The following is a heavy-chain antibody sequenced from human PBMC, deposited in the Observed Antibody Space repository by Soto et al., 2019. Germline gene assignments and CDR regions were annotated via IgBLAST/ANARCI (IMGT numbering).Heavy chain of an antibody. CDR3: ASFLLFEYYYYSMDV. CDR1: GYSFTSYW. Sequence: GESLKISCKGSGYSFTSYWIGWVRQMPGKGLEWMGIIYPGDSDTRYSPSFQGQVTISADKSISTAYLQWSSLKASDTAMYYCASFLLFEYYYYSMDVWGKGTSVTGSS. D-gene: IGHD3-10*01. CDR2: IYPGDSDT. J-gene: IGHJ6*03. V-gene: IGHV5-51*01.